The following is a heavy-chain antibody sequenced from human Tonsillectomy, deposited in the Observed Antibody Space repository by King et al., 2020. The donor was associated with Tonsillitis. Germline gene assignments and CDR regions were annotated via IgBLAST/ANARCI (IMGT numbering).Heavy chain of an antibody. V-gene: IGHV3-30*10. CDR2: ISYEGSNK. CDR1: GFIFNNYA. D-gene: IGHD3-3*01. CDR3: ARGPPELPFLDMDV. J-gene: IGHJ6*03. Sequence: VQLVESGGGVVQPGRSLRLSCAASGFIFNNYALHWVRQAPGKGLEWVAVISYEGSNKYYTDSVKGRFTSSRDSSKHTLYLQMNSLRAEDTAVYYCARGPPELPFLDMDVWGTGTTVTVSS.